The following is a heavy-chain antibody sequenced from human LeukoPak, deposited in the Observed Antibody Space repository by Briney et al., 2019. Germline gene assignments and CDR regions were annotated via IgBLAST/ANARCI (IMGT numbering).Heavy chain of an antibody. D-gene: IGHD6-19*01. CDR3: ARAGITSGWVQNRDY. V-gene: IGHV1-18*01. Sequence: GASVKVSCKASGYTFTSYGINWVRQGPAQGLERMGWISAYNGNKKHAQKLQGRVTMTTDTSESTAYMELRSLRSDDTAVYYCARAGITSGWVQNRDYWGQGTLVTVSS. J-gene: IGHJ4*02. CDR1: GYTFTSYG. CDR2: ISAYNGNK.